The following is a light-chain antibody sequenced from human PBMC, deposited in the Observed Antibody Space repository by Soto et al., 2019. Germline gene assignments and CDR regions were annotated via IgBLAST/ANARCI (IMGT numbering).Light chain of an antibody. CDR1: SGDVGHSNY. CDR2: EVN. J-gene: IGLJ1*01. V-gene: IGLV2-14*01. CDR3: SSYTSSSPYV. Sequence: QSVLTQPASVSGSPGQSITISCTGTSGDVGHSNYVSWYQQHPDKAPKLMIYEVNHRPSGVSNRFSGSKSGNTASLTISGIQAEDEADYYCSSYTSSSPYVFGTGTKVTVL.